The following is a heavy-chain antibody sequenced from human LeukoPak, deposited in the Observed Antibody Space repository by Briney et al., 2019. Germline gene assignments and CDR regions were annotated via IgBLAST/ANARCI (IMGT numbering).Heavy chain of an antibody. CDR1: GFTFSSYA. J-gene: IGHJ6*03. Sequence: GGSLRLSCAASGFTFSSYAMSWVRQAPGKGLEWVSAISGSGGSTYYADSVKGRFTISRDNSKNTLYLQMNSLRAEDTAVYYCAKGSCSSTSCPDYYYMDVWGKGTTVTVSS. CDR3: AKGSCSSTSCPDYYYMDV. CDR2: ISGSGGST. V-gene: IGHV3-23*01. D-gene: IGHD2-2*01.